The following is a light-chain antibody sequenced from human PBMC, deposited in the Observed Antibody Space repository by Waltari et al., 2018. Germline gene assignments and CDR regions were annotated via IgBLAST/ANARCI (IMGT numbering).Light chain of an antibody. CDR1: SSDVGSYNS. V-gene: IGLV2-14*03. CDR2: DVS. Sequence: QSALTQPASVSGSPGQSVTISCTGTSSDVGSYNSVSWYQDHPGQGPKVLIYDVSDRPSGVSARFSGSTSGNTASLTISGLQAEDEADYYCSSQSSNNIVLFGGGTKVTVL. CDR3: SSQSSNNIVL. J-gene: IGLJ3*02.